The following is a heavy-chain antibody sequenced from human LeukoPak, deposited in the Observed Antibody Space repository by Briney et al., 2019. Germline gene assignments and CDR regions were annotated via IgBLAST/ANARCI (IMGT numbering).Heavy chain of an antibody. Sequence: GGSLRLSCAASGFTFNNYAMGWVRQAPGKGLEWVSTISSSSSYIYYADSVKGRFSISRDNAKNSLYLQMNSLRAEDTAVYYCARDRTEMATVGYYYYYGMDVWGQGTTVTVSS. D-gene: IGHD5-24*01. J-gene: IGHJ6*02. V-gene: IGHV3-21*01. CDR3: ARDRTEMATVGYYYYYGMDV. CDR1: GFTFNNYA. CDR2: ISSSSSYI.